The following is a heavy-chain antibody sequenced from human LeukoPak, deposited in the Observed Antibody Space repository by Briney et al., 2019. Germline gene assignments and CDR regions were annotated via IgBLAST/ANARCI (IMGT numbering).Heavy chain of an antibody. J-gene: IGHJ1*01. Sequence: GGSLRLSCAASGFTFSSYAMSWVRQAPGKGLEWVSIISGSGGITYYADSVKGRFTISRDNSKNTLYLQMNSLRAEDTAVYYCALSSHGSGSYYKDFRKHFQHWGQGTLVTVSS. V-gene: IGHV3-23*01. CDR2: ISGSGGIT. CDR3: ALSSHGSGSYYKDFRKHFQH. CDR1: GFTFSSYA. D-gene: IGHD3-10*01.